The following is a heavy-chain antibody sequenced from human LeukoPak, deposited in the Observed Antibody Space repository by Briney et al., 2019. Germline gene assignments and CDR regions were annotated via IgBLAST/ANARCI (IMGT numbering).Heavy chain of an antibody. D-gene: IGHD6-13*01. V-gene: IGHV1-46*01. CDR1: GYTFTSHY. J-gene: IGHJ3*02. CDR2: INPSGGST. CDR3: AREKISSSWHDAFDI. Sequence: ASVKVSCKASGYTFTSHYMHWVRQAPGQGLEWMGIINPSGGSTSYAQKFQGRVSMTRDTSTSTVYMELSSLRSEDTAVYYCAREKISSSWHDAFDIWGQGTMVTVSS.